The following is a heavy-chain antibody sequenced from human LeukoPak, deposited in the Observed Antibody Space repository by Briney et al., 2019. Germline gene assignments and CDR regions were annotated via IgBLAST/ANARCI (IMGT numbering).Heavy chain of an antibody. Sequence: GGSLRLSCAASGFTFSSYAMAWVRQAPGKGLEWGSVLSGSGGSTYYADSVKGRFTISRDNSKNTLYLQMNSLRAEDTAVYYCAKDPLALWLTNPDHAYFQHWGQGTLVTVSS. CDR1: GFTFSSYA. CDR3: AKDPLALWLTNPDHAYFQH. D-gene: IGHD5-12*01. CDR2: LSGSGGST. V-gene: IGHV3-23*01. J-gene: IGHJ1*01.